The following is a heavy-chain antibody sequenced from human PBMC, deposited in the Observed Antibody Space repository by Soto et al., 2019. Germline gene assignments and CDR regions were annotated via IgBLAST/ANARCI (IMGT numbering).Heavy chain of an antibody. CDR1: GFTFSSYA. Sequence: EVQLLESGGGLVQPGGSLRLSCAASGFTFSSYAMNWVRQAPGKGLEWVSVIGGSGDITYNADSVKGRFTISRDNSKNTLYLQMNSLRAEDTAVYSCANEETVTNYYYYYYVMDVWGQGTTVTVSS. CDR3: ANEETVTNYYYYYYVMDV. V-gene: IGHV3-23*01. D-gene: IGHD4-17*01. J-gene: IGHJ6*02. CDR2: IGGSGDIT.